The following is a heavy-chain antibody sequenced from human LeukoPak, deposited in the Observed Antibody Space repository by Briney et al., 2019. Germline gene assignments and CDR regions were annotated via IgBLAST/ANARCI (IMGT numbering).Heavy chain of an antibody. CDR2: IIPIFGTA. D-gene: IGHD5-24*01. CDR3: ARGDGYNYDY. CDR1: GGTFSSYA. J-gene: IGHJ4*02. V-gene: IGHV1-69*13. Sequence: ASVKVSCKASGGTFSSYAINWVRQAPGQGLEWMGGIIPIFGTANYAQKFQGRVTITADESTSSAYMELSSLRSEDTAVYYCARGDGYNYDYWGQGTLVTVSS.